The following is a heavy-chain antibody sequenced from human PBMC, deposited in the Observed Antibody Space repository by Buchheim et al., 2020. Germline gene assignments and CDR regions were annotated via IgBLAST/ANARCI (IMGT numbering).Heavy chain of an antibody. CDR1: GYTFTGYY. Sequence: QVQLVQSGAEVKKPGASVKVSCKASGYTFTGYYMHWVRQAPGQGLEWMGRNNPNSGGTNYAKKFQGRVTMTRETSTSIAVMELSRLRSDDTAVYYCASPLREMYYYYGMDVWGQGTT. CDR2: NNPNSGGT. V-gene: IGHV1-2*06. D-gene: IGHD5-24*01. CDR3: ASPLREMYYYYGMDV. J-gene: IGHJ6*02.